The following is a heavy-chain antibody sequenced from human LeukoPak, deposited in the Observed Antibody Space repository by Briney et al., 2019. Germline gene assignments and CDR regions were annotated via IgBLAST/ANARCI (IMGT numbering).Heavy chain of an antibody. V-gene: IGHV3-7*04. D-gene: IGHD3-10*01. Sequence: GGSLRLSCAASGFNFNSYWMSWVRQAPGKGLECVANIKQDGSEIYFVDSVKGRFTISRDNAKSSLYLQMNSLRGEDTAVYYCARARYGSGGYFCDFWGQGTLVTVSS. CDR3: ARARYGSGGYFCDF. CDR2: IKQDGSEI. J-gene: IGHJ4*02. CDR1: GFNFNSYW.